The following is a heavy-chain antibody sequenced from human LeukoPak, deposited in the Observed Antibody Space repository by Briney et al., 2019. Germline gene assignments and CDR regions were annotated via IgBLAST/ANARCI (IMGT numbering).Heavy chain of an antibody. CDR3: ARDGVGGPDAFDI. V-gene: IGHV3-66*01. J-gene: IGHJ3*02. Sequence: GGSLRLSCAAFGFTVSSNYMSWVRQAPGKGLEWVSVIYSGGSTYYADSVKGRFTISRDNSKNTLYLQMNSLRAEDTAVYYCARDGVGGPDAFDIWGQGTMVTVSS. CDR1: GFTVSSNY. D-gene: IGHD2-15*01. CDR2: IYSGGST.